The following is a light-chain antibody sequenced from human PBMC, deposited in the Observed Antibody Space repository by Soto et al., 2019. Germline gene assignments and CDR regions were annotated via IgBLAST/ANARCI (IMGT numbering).Light chain of an antibody. CDR3: QKSYSILQIT. Sequence: DIQMTQSPSSLSASVGDGVTITCRASQSISNYLNWYQQKPGKAPKLLMYAASSLQSGVPSRFSGSGSGTDFSLIISDLQPEDFATYYCQKSYSILQITFGQGTRLEIK. CDR2: AAS. V-gene: IGKV1-39*01. J-gene: IGKJ5*01. CDR1: QSISNY.